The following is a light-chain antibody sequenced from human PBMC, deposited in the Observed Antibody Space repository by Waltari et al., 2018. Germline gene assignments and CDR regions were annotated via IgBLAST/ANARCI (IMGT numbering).Light chain of an antibody. V-gene: IGLV1-40*01. J-gene: IGLJ2*01. CDR1: SSHIGAGYA. CDR2: DNI. CDR3: QSYDSSLSGSI. Sequence: QSVLTQPPSVSGAPGQRVTISCTGSSSHIGAGYAVPRYQQLPGTAPQLLIYDNINRPSGVPDRFSGSRSGTSASLAITGLQAEDEAQYYCQSYDSSLSGSIFGGGTKLTVL.